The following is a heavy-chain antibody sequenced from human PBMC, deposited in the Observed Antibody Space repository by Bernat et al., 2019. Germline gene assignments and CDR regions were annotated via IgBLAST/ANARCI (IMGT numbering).Heavy chain of an antibody. CDR2: ISGSGGST. CDR1: GFTFSSYA. D-gene: IGHD2-15*01. CDR3: AKAPLGSCGGVICYYFDY. V-gene: IGHV3-23*01. J-gene: IGHJ4*02. Sequence: EVQLLESGGGLVQPGGSLRLSCAASGFTFSSYAMSWVRQAPGKGLEWVSAISGSGGSTYYADSVKGRFTISRDNSKNTLYLQMNSLRAEDAAVYYCAKAPLGSCGGVICYYFDYWGQGALVTVSS.